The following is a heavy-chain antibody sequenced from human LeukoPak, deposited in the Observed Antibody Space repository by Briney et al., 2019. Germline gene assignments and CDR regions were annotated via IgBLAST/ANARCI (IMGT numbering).Heavy chain of an antibody. V-gene: IGHV3-53*01. CDR1: GFTVSSSY. CDR3: AKGSYYDSSGYYYFDY. D-gene: IGHD3-22*01. CDR2: ISASSSI. Sequence: GGSLRLSCAASGFTVSSSYMYWVRQAPGKGLEWVSGISASSSIYYADSVRGRFTISRDNSKNTQYLQVNSLRADDTAVYYCAKGSYYDSSGYYYFDYWGQGTLVTVSS. J-gene: IGHJ4*02.